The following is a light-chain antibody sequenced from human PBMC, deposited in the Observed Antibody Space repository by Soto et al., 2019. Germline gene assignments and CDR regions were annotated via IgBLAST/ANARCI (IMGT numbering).Light chain of an antibody. CDR1: QSVSNN. J-gene: IGKJ1*01. CDR3: QQYNSYSPT. CDR2: GAS. V-gene: IGKV3-15*01. Sequence: EIVLTQSPATLSVFPGEKATLSCGASQSVSNNLAWYHQKPGQAPRPLSYGASTRATGVPARFSGSGSGTEFTLTISSLNPDDFETYYCQQYNSYSPTFGQGTKVDIK.